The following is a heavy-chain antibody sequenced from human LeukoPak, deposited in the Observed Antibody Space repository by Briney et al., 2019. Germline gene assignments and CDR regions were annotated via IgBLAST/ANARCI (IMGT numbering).Heavy chain of an antibody. CDR2: IYYSGNT. V-gene: IGHV4-59*01. CDR3: AKIAPSNYGNITY. J-gene: IGHJ4*02. D-gene: IGHD3-10*01. Sequence: SETLSLTCTVSGGSISGYYWSWIRQPPGKGLEWIGYIYYSGNTNYNPSLKSRVTIPVDTSKNQFSLKLSSVTAADTAVYYCAKIAPSNYGNITYWGQGPLVTVSS. CDR1: GGSISGYY.